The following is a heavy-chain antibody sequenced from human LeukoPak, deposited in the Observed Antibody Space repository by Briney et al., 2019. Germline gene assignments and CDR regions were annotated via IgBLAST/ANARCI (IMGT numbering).Heavy chain of an antibody. J-gene: IGHJ6*02. Sequence: PGGSLRLSCAASGFTFSSYWMHWVRQAPGKGLVWVSSINSDGSSTSYADSVKGRFTISRDNAKNTLYLQMNSLRAEDTAVYYCARDILLWFGEYYGMDVWGQGTTVTVSS. CDR3: ARDILLWFGEYYGMDV. V-gene: IGHV3-74*01. D-gene: IGHD3-10*01. CDR2: INSDGSST. CDR1: GFTFSSYW.